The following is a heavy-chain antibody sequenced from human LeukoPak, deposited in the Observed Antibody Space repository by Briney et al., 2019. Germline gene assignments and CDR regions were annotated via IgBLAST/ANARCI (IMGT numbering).Heavy chain of an antibody. CDR2: ISYDGRNK. CDR3: AKDRGYSHGFDY. D-gene: IGHD5-18*01. Sequence: GMSLRLSCAASGFTFSTSGMHWVRQAPGEGLEWVAAISYDGRNKEYVDSVKGRFTISRDNSKNTLYLQMNSLRAEDTAVYYCAKDRGYSHGFDYWGQGTLVTVSS. J-gene: IGHJ4*02. CDR1: GFTFSTSG. V-gene: IGHV3-30*18.